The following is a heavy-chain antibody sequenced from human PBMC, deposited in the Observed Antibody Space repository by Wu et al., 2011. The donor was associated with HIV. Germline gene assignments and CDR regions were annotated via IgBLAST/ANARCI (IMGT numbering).Heavy chain of an antibody. J-gene: IGHJ3*02. D-gene: IGHD2-2*01. V-gene: IGHV1-69*04. CDR1: STSASML. Sequence: QVQLVQSGAEVEKPGSSVEGLLQGFWSTSASMLSAGCDRPVDKGLSGGKDQPCLNLVDYSQRLQGRVIITADKSTSTAYVELSRLRSEDTAIYYCARDLVGSSVALDIWGQGTVVTVSP. CDR3: ARDLVGSSVALDI. CDR2: QPCLNLV.